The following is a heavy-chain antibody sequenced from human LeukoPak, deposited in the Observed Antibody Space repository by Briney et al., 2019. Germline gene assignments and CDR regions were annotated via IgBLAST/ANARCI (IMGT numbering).Heavy chain of an antibody. CDR2: ISYDGSNK. CDR1: GFTFSSYA. Sequence: GGSLRLSCAASGFTFSSYAMHWVRQAPGKGLEWVAVISYDGSNKYYADSVKGRFTISRDNSKNTLYLQMNSLRVEDTAVYYCVRSAFHAGSGNYYDYWGQGTLVTVSS. V-gene: IGHV3-30*04. J-gene: IGHJ4*02. CDR3: VRSAFHAGSGNYYDY. D-gene: IGHD3-22*01.